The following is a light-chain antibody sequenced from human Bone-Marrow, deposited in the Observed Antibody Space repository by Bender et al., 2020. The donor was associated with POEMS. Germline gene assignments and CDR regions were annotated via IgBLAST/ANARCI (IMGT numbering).Light chain of an antibody. Sequence: QSALTQPASVSGSPGQSITISCTGTSSDVGTYDLVSWYQQYPGKAPKLMIYEVSKRPSGVSHRFSGSKSGNTASLTISGLQAEDEADYYCCSSATTNTFIFGGGTTLTVL. V-gene: IGLV2-23*02. CDR1: SSDVGTYDL. CDR3: CSSATTNTFI. J-gene: IGLJ2*01. CDR2: EVS.